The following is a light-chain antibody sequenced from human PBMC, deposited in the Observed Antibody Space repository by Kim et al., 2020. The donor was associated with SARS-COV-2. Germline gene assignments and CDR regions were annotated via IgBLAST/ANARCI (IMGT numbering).Light chain of an antibody. V-gene: IGKV1-5*01. J-gene: IGKJ4*01. CDR1: QDITNW. CDR2: NAS. Sequence: DIQMTQSPSTLSASVGDIVTITCRASQDITNWLASYQQKPGKAPKLLIYNASRLQGGVPSRFSGSGSGTDFTLTISSLQPDDFAAYYCQEYNTEFFGGETKLDIK. CDR3: QEYNTEF.